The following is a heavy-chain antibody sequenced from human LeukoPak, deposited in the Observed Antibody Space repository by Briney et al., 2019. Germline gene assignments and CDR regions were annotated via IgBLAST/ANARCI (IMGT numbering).Heavy chain of an antibody. Sequence: PGGSLRLSCAASGFTFSSYWMHWVRQAPGKGLVWVSRINSDGSSTSYADSVKGRFTISRDNAKNTLYLQMNSLRAEDTAVYYCARVRYSGYDLGHWGQGTLVTVSS. V-gene: IGHV3-74*01. D-gene: IGHD5-12*01. CDR1: GFTFSSYW. J-gene: IGHJ4*02. CDR3: ARVRYSGYDLGH. CDR2: INSDGSST.